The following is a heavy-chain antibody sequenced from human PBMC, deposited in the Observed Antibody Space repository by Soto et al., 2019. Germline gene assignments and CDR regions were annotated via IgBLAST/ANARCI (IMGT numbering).Heavy chain of an antibody. D-gene: IGHD1-1*01. J-gene: IGHJ5*02. CDR3: AKSLNINWKNWFDP. CDR2: ISDSGGRT. Sequence: EDQLLESGGGLVQPGESLRLSCAASGFTFSSSAMNWVRQAPGKGLEWVSIISDSGGRTYYADSVRGRFTISRDNSKNTLYLQMNSLRAEDTAVYYCAKSLNINWKNWFDPWGQGTLVTVSS. CDR1: GFTFSSSA. V-gene: IGHV3-23*01.